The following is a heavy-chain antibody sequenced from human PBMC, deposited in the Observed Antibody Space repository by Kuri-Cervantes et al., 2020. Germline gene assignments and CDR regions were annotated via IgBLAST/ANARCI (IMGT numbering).Heavy chain of an antibody. Sequence: ASVKVSCKASGYTFSAYFIHWVRQAPGQGLEWLGRVNCNGGGTIYAPKFQGRVTMTRDTSTSTVYMELSSLRSEDTAVYYCARANAGSSGWYRLKFEYYFDYWGQGTLVTVSS. V-gene: IGHV1-2*06. CDR3: ARANAGSSGWYRLKFEYYFDY. J-gene: IGHJ4*02. CDR1: GYTFSAYF. CDR2: VNCNGGGT. D-gene: IGHD6-19*01.